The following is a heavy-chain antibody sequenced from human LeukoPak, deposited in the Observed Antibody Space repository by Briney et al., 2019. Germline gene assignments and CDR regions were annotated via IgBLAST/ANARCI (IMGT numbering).Heavy chain of an antibody. D-gene: IGHD6-19*01. CDR1: GYTSTSYG. V-gene: IGHV1-18*01. CDR2: ISAYNGNT. Sequence: ASVKVSCKASGYTSTSYGISWVRQAPGQGLEWMGWISAYNGNTNYAQKLQGRVTMTTDTSTSTAYMELRSLRSDDTAVYYCAREGRGYSSGWTNYYYYGMDVWGQGTTVTVSS. CDR3: AREGRGYSSGWTNYYYYGMDV. J-gene: IGHJ6*02.